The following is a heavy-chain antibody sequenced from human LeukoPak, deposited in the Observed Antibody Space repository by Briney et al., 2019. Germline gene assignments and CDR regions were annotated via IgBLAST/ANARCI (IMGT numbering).Heavy chain of an antibody. Sequence: GGSLRLSCAASKFTFSNYAMSWVRQAPGRGLEWVSSISGSGRSAFYPDSVKGRFTISRDNSKNTLYLQMNSLRAEDTAVYYCAKESGFSGWRDAFDIWGQGTMVTVSS. V-gene: IGHV3-23*01. CDR1: KFTFSNYA. D-gene: IGHD6-19*01. CDR3: AKESGFSGWRDAFDI. CDR2: ISGSGRSA. J-gene: IGHJ3*02.